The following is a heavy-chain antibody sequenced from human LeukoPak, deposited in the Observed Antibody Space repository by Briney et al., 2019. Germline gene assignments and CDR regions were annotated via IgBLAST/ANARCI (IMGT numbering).Heavy chain of an antibody. Sequence: SETLSLTCTVSGYSISSGYYWGWIRQPPGKGLEWIGSIYHSGSTYYNASLKSRVTISVDTSKTQFSLKVTSVTAADTAVYYCARAPRDRGYCGATSCFEYMDVWGRGTTVTISS. V-gene: IGHV4-38-2*02. CDR1: GYSISSGYY. D-gene: IGHD2-2*01. CDR3: ARAPRDRGYCGATSCFEYMDV. J-gene: IGHJ6*03. CDR2: IYHSGST.